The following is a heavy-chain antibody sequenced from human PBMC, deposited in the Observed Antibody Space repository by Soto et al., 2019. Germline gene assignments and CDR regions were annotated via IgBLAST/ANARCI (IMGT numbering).Heavy chain of an antibody. CDR1: GGSISSGDYY. V-gene: IGHV2-5*08. CDR2: IYWDDDK. J-gene: IGHJ6*02. CDR3: AHVYYGSGHYGMDV. D-gene: IGHD3-10*01. Sequence: TLSLTCTVSGGSISSGDYYWSWIRQPPGKGLEWLALIYWDDDKRYSPSLKSRLTITKDTSKNQVVLTMTNMDPVDTATYYCAHVYYGSGHYGMDVWGQGTTVTVSS.